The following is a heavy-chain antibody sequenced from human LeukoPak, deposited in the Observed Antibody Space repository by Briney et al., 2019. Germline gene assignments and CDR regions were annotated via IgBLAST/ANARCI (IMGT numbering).Heavy chain of an antibody. D-gene: IGHD3-9*01. CDR3: ASMLTAYYFDY. V-gene: IGHV3-23*01. CDR2: ISGSGGST. CDR1: GFTFSSYA. J-gene: IGHJ4*02. Sequence: GGSLRLSCAASGFTFSSYAMSWVRQAPGKGLEWVSAISGSGGSTYYADSVKGRFTISRDSSKNTLYLQMNSLRAEDTAVYYCASMLTAYYFDYWGQGTLVTVSS.